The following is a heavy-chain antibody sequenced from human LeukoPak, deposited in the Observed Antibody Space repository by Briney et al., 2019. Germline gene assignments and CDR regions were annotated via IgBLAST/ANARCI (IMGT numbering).Heavy chain of an antibody. J-gene: IGHJ6*02. V-gene: IGHV4-34*01. CDR1: GGSFSGYY. CDR3: ARAPRGYSYGPRDYYGMDV. Sequence: SETLSLTCAVYGGSFSGYYWSWIRQPPGKGLEWIGSMYYSGSTYYSPSLKSRVTVSVDTSKNHFSLKVNSVTAADTAVYYCARAPRGYSYGPRDYYGMDVWGQGTTVTVSS. D-gene: IGHD5-18*01. CDR2: MYYSGST.